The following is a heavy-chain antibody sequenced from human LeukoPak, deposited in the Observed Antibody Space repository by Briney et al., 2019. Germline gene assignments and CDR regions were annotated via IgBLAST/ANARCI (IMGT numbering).Heavy chain of an antibody. V-gene: IGHV4-59*01. J-gene: IGHJ2*01. CDR2: IYYSGST. Sequence: SETLSLTSTVSGGSISSYYWSWIRQPPGKGLEWIGYIYYSGSTNYNPSLKSRVTISVDTSKNQFSLKLSSVTAADTAVYYCARDLGSNEWYFDLWGRGTLVTVSS. D-gene: IGHD4-11*01. CDR3: ARDLGSNEWYFDL. CDR1: GGSISSYY.